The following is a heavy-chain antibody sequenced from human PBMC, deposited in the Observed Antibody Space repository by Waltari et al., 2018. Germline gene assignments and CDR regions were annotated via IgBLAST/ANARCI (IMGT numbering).Heavy chain of an antibody. Sequence: EVQLVESGGGLIQPGGSLGLSGSASGFTFSSSWMHWVRQAPGKGLVWVSRINNDGLIINYADAVKGRFTVSRDNAKNTLYLQMNSLRAEDTAVYYCVRGMGDYWGQGTLVTVSS. V-gene: IGHV3-74*01. CDR1: GFTFSSSW. J-gene: IGHJ4*02. CDR2: INNDGLII. D-gene: IGHD3-10*01. CDR3: VRGMGDY.